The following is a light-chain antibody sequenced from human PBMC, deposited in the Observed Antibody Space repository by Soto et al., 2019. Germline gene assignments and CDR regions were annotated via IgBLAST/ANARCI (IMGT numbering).Light chain of an antibody. J-gene: IGKJ5*01. CDR2: DAS. CDR3: QQYHNWPIT. Sequence: ELVMTQSPATLSVSPGERATLSCRASPSVSSNLAWHQQKPGQAPRILMYDASTRATGIPARFSGSGSGTEFTLTISSLQSEDFAVYYCQQYHNWPITFGQGTRLEIK. CDR1: PSVSSN. V-gene: IGKV3-15*01.